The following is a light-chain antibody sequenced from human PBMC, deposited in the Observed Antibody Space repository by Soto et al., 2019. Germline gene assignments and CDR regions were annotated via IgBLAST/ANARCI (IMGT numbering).Light chain of an antibody. CDR3: QQSYSTPRWT. Sequence: DIQMTQSPSSLSASVGDRVTITCRASQSISSYLNWYQQKPGKAPKLLIYAASSLQSGVPSRLSSSGSGTNFTLSISSLQHEDFATYYCQQSYSTPRWTFGQGTKVEIK. CDR1: QSISSY. CDR2: AAS. J-gene: IGKJ1*01. V-gene: IGKV1-39*01.